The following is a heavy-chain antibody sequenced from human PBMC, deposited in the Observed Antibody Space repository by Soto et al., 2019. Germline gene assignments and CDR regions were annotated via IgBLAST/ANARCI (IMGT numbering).Heavy chain of an antibody. CDR1: GYTFTRYG. J-gene: IGHJ4*02. Sequence: QVQLVQSGAEVKKPGASVKVSCKASGYTFTRYGINWVRLAPGQGREWMGWIRAYNGNTNEAQKLKGRVTMTTDTPKSTAYMELTSLRSDDTAVYYCARGTPVETGSYWGQGTLVTVYS. CDR3: ARGTPVETGSY. V-gene: IGHV1-18*01. D-gene: IGHD4-17*01. CDR2: IRAYNGNT.